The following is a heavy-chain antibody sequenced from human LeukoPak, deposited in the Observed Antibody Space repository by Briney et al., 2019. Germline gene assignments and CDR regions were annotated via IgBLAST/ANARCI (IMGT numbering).Heavy chain of an antibody. D-gene: IGHD1-7*01. CDR3: AREVAGTCAFDV. CDR1: GESVFSNTAA. J-gene: IGHJ3*01. CDR2: TYYRSRWSD. Sequence: SRTLSLTCAISGESVFSNTAAWNWIRRSPSRGLEWLGRTYYRSRWSDDYAVSMRGRITMNPDTSKNQVSLQLNSVTPEDTAVYYCAREVAGTCAFDVWGQGTMVTVSS. V-gene: IGHV6-1*01.